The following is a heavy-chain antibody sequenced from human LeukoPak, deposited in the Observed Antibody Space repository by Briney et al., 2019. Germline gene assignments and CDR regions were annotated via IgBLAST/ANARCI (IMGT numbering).Heavy chain of an antibody. CDR2: ISYDGSNK. J-gene: IGHJ4*02. D-gene: IGHD3-16*01. V-gene: IGHV3-30*18. CDR1: GFTFSSYS. Sequence: GGSLRLSCAASGFTFSSYSTNWVCQAPGKGLEWVAVISYDGSNKYYADSVKGRFTISRDNSKNTLYLQMNSLRAEDTAVYYCAKSYSEGVILDYYFDYWGQGTLVTVSS. CDR3: AKSYSEGVILDYYFDY.